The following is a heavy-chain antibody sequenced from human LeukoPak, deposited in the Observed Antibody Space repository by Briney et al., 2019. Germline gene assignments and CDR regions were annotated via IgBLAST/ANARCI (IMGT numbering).Heavy chain of an antibody. Sequence: ASVKVSCTAYGYTFTDYYMHWVRQAPGQGLEWMGWINPNSGGTNYAQKFQGRVTMTRDTSISTAYMELSRLRSDDTAVYYCAREGPIVGATHLVDYWGQGTLVTVSS. V-gene: IGHV1-2*02. CDR3: AREGPIVGATHLVDY. CDR2: INPNSGGT. J-gene: IGHJ4*02. D-gene: IGHD1-26*01. CDR1: GYTFTDYY.